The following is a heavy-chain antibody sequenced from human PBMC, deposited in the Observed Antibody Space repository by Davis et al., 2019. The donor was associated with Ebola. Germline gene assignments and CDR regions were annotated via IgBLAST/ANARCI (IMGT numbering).Heavy chain of an antibody. V-gene: IGHV3-73*01. CDR3: SGGGVVAY. CDR2: IRSKANSYAT. J-gene: IGHJ4*02. D-gene: IGHD3-16*01. Sequence: PGGSLRLSCAASGFTFSGSAMHWVRQASGKGLEWVGRIRSKANSYATAYAASVKGRFTISRDDSKNTAYLQMNSLKTEDTAVYYCSGGGVVAYWGQGTLVTVSS. CDR1: GFTFSGSA.